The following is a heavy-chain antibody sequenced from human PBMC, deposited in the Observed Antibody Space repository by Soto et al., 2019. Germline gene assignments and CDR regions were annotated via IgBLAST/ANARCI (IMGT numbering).Heavy chain of an antibody. D-gene: IGHD5-12*01. CDR3: ARDLGGYDLYGPDS. Sequence: ASVKVSCKASGHTFTDSSIHWVRQAPGQGLEWMGWINLNSGDTNYAQKFQGRVTMTWDTSINTAYMELSRLKSDDTAMFFCARDLGGYDLYGPDSWGQGTLVTVSS. CDR1: GHTFTDSS. CDR2: INLNSGDT. J-gene: IGHJ4*02. V-gene: IGHV1-2*02.